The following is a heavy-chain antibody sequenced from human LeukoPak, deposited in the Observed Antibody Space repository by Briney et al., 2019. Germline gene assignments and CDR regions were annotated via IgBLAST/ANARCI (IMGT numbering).Heavy chain of an antibody. V-gene: IGHV3-21*04. CDR1: GFTFSSYN. CDR2: ISSSSSYI. CDR3: AKKYNTGLDP. J-gene: IGHJ5*02. D-gene: IGHD1-14*01. Sequence: GGSLRLSCAASGFTFSSYNMNWVRQAPGKGLEWVSSISSSSSYIYYADSVKGRFTISRDNSKNTLYLQMNSLRAEDTAVYYCAKKYNTGLDPWGQGTLVTVSS.